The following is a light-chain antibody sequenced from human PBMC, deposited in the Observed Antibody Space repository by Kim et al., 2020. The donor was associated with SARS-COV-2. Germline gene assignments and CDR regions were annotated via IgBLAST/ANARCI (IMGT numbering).Light chain of an antibody. CDR2: GAT. V-gene: IGKV3-20*01. CDR1: QSVSSSY. Sequence: SPRERATLSCRASQSVSSSYLAWYQQKTGQAPRLLIYGATSRATGIPDRFSGSGSGTDFTLTISRLEPEDFAVYYCQLYGVSPAWTFGQGTKVDI. CDR3: QLYGVSPAWT. J-gene: IGKJ1*01.